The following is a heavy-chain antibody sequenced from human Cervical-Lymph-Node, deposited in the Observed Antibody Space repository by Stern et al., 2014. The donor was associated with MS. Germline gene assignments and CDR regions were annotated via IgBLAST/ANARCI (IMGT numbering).Heavy chain of an antibody. CDR1: GGSISSDNYY. J-gene: IGHJ6*02. D-gene: IGHD2-2*01. V-gene: IGHV4-31*03. CDR2: IYYSGTT. CDR3: ARDHFTTSLDV. Sequence: QVQLVQSGPGLVKPSQTLSLTCTVSGGSISSDNYYWTWIRQHPGKGLEWIGHIYYSGTTYYNPSLKSRVSITVDTSQTLFSLRLSSVTAADTAVYYCARDHFTTSLDVWGQGTTVTVS.